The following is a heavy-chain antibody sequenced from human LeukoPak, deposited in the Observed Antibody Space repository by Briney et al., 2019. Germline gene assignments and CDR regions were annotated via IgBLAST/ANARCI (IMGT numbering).Heavy chain of an antibody. Sequence: PSETLSLTCTVSGGSISSGSYYWSWIRQPAGTGLEWIGRIYTSGSTNYNPSLKSRVTISVDTSKNQFSLKLSSVTAADTAVYYCARGGYDSSGFDAFDIWGQGTMVTVSS. V-gene: IGHV4-61*02. CDR3: ARGGYDSSGFDAFDI. CDR1: GGSISSGSYY. J-gene: IGHJ3*02. D-gene: IGHD3-22*01. CDR2: IYTSGST.